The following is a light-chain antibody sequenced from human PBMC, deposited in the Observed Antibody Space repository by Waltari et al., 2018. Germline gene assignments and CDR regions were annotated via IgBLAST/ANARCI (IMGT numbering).Light chain of an antibody. CDR2: GAS. V-gene: IGKV3-15*01. Sequence: IVMTQSPATLSVSPGESATLSCRASQSVSSDLAWYQQTPGQAPRLLIYGASTRATGIPARFSGSGSATEFTLTISSLQSEDFAIYYCQQYNEWPPYTFGQGTKLEIK. CDR1: QSVSSD. J-gene: IGKJ2*01. CDR3: QQYNEWPPYT.